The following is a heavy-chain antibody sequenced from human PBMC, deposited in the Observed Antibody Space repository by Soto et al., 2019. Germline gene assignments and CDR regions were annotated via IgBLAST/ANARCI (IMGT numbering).Heavy chain of an antibody. CDR1: GGTFSSYA. V-gene: IGHV1-69*13. D-gene: IGHD3-22*01. J-gene: IGHJ4*02. CDR3: AAGDPYYYDSSGYPNPYFDY. Sequence: ASVKVSCKASGGTFSSYAISWVRQAPGRGLEWMGGIIPIFGTANYAQKFQGRVTITADESTSTAYMELSSLRSEDTAVYYCAAGDPYYYDSSGYPNPYFDYWGQGTLVTVSS. CDR2: IIPIFGTA.